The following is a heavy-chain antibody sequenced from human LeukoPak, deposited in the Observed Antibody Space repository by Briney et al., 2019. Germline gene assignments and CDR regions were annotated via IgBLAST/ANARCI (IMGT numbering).Heavy chain of an antibody. V-gene: IGHV3-11*04. CDR1: GFTFSDYY. CDR3: ARGTYGLRIDNWFDP. CDR2: ISSSSSTI. D-gene: IGHD1-26*01. Sequence: PGGSLRLSCAASGFTFSDYYMSWIRQAPGKGLEWISYISSSSSTIYYADSVKGRFTISRDNAKNTLYLQMNSLRAEDTAVYYCARGTYGLRIDNWFDPWGQGTLVTVSS. J-gene: IGHJ5*02.